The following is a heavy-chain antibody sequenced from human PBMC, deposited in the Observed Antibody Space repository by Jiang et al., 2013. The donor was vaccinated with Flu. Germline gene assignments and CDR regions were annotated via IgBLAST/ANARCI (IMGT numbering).Heavy chain of an antibody. CDR3: AETIYGDYSDAFDI. J-gene: IGHJ3*02. V-gene: IGHV3-30-3*01. Sequence: WVAVISYDGSNKYYADSVKGRFTISRDNSKNALYLQMNSLRAEDTAVYYCAETIYGDYSDAFDIWGQGTMVTVSS. CDR2: ISYDGSNK. D-gene: IGHD4-17*01.